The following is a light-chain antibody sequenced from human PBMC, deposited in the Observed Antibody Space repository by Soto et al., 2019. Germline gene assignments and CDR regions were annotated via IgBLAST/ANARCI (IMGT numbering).Light chain of an antibody. V-gene: IGLV2-14*01. CDR1: SSDVGGYNY. CDR2: GVN. Sequence: QSVLTQPASVSGSPGQSITISCTGTSSDVGGYNYVSWYQQHPGKAPKLMIFGVNSRPSGVSNRFSGSKSGNTASLTISGLQAEDEADYYCSSYTSSGLYVFGTGTKVTVL. CDR3: SSYTSSGLYV. J-gene: IGLJ1*01.